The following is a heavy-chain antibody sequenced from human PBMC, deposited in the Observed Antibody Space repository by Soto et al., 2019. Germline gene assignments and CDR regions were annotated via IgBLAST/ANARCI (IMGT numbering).Heavy chain of an antibody. V-gene: IGHV6-1*01. J-gene: IGHJ5*01. D-gene: IGHD3-16*01. CDR3: VGLIGNSWLDS. CDR2: TYYRSKWYY. Sequence: PSQTLSLTCGISGDSVSSNTAGWSWIRQSPSRGLEWLGRTYYRSKWYYDYGVSVKGRITINPDTSKNQFSLQLNSVTPDDTAVYYCVGLIGNSWLDSWGQGTLVTVSS. CDR1: GDSVSSNTAG.